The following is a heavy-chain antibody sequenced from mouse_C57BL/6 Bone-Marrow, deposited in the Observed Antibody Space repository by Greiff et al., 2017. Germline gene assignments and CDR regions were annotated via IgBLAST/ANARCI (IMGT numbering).Heavy chain of an antibody. Sequence: QVQLQQPGAELVKPGASVKLSCKASGYTFTSYWMHWVKQRPGQGLEWIGMIHPNSGSTNYNVKFKSKATLTVDKSSSTAYMQLSSLTSEDSAVYYCARPTMITTPWFAYWGQGTLVTVSA. D-gene: IGHD2-4*01. J-gene: IGHJ3*01. CDR1: GYTFTSYW. CDR2: IHPNSGST. CDR3: ARPTMITTPWFAY. V-gene: IGHV1-64*01.